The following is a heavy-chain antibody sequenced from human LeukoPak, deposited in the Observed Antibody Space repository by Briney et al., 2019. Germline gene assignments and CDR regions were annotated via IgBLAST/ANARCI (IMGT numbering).Heavy chain of an antibody. CDR2: INPNSGGT. CDR1: GYTFTGYY. D-gene: IGHD1-26*01. CDR3: ARGLTLYSGSYYPQDV. J-gene: IGHJ6*04. V-gene: IGHV1-2*02. Sequence: ASVKVSCKASGYTFTGYYMYWVRLAPGHGLEWVGWINPNSGGTNYAQKFQGRVTMTTDTSISTAYMELSRLIPDDTPVYYCARGLTLYSGSYYPQDVWGKGTTATVSS.